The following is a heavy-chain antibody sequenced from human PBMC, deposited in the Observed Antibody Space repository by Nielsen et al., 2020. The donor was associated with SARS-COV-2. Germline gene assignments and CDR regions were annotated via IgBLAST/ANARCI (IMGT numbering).Heavy chain of an antibody. D-gene: IGHD3-10*01. Sequence: SETLSLTCAVYGGSFSGYYWSWIRQPPGKGLEWIGEINHSGSTNYNPSLKSRVTISVDTSKNQFSLKLSSVTAADTAVYYCARGEFLWFGELSRFDPWGQGTLVTVSS. CDR1: GGSFSGYY. CDR2: INHSGST. V-gene: IGHV4-34*01. CDR3: ARGEFLWFGELSRFDP. J-gene: IGHJ5*02.